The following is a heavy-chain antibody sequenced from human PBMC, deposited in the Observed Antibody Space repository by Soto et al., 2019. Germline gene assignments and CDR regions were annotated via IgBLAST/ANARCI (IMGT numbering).Heavy chain of an antibody. CDR3: ARVAPGIAAAGPRIAFDP. Sequence: ASVKVSCKASGYTFTSHYMHWVRQAPGQGLEWMGIINPSGGSTSYAQKFQGRVTMTRDTSTSTVYMELSSLRSEDTAVYYCARVAPGIAAAGPRIAFDPWGQGALVTVSS. CDR1: GYTFTSHY. CDR2: INPSGGST. V-gene: IGHV1-46*01. D-gene: IGHD6-13*01. J-gene: IGHJ5*02.